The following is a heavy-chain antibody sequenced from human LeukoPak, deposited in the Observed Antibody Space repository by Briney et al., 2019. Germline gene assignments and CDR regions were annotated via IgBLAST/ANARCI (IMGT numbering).Heavy chain of an antibody. J-gene: IGHJ6*03. V-gene: IGHV4-61*02. CDR2: IYTSGST. Sequence: SETLSLTCTVSGGSISSGSYYWSWIRQPAGKGLEWIGRIYTSGSTNYNPSLKSRVTISVDTSKNQFSLKLSSVTAADTAVYYCASNKYSSGWYARGNYYMDVWGKGTTVTASS. CDR1: GGSISSGSYY. CDR3: ASNKYSSGWYARGNYYMDV. D-gene: IGHD6-19*01.